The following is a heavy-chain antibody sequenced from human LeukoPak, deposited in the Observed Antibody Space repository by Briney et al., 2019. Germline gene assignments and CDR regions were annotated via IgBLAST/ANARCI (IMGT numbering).Heavy chain of an antibody. V-gene: IGHV1-8*01. D-gene: IGHD5-18*01. Sequence: ASVKVSCKVSGYTFTNYDIIWVRQASGQGLEWMGWMNPNSANAGYAQRFQGRVTMTRDTSISTAYMELSSLTSEDTAVYYCARGPSGYNYGMEDYWGQGTLVTVSS. CDR1: GYTFTNYD. CDR2: MNPNSANA. J-gene: IGHJ4*02. CDR3: ARGPSGYNYGMEDY.